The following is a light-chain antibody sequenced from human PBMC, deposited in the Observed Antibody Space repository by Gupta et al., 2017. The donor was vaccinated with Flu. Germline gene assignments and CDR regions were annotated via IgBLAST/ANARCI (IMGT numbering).Light chain of an antibody. V-gene: IGLV2-23*02. CDR1: NRDVGSYNL. Sequence: QPALTRPASVPGSPGRSITISCPGTNRDVGSYNLVSWYQQHPGKAPKLMIYEVIKRPSGVSNRFSGSKSGNTASLTISGLQAEDEAEYYCCTFAGSSTWVFGGGTKLTVL. J-gene: IGLJ3*02. CDR3: CTFAGSSTWV. CDR2: EVI.